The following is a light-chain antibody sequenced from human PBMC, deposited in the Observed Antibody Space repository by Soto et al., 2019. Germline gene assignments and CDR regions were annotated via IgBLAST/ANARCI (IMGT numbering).Light chain of an antibody. V-gene: IGKV3-15*01. J-gene: IGKJ2*01. CDR1: QSVGSS. Sequence: EIVMTQSPATLSVSPGERATLSCRASQSVGSSLAWYQQKPGQAPRLLIYGASTRATGIPARFSGSGSGTEFTLTISSLQSEDFALYYCQQYNNSNTSYTFGQGTKMEIK. CDR3: QQYNNSNTSYT. CDR2: GAS.